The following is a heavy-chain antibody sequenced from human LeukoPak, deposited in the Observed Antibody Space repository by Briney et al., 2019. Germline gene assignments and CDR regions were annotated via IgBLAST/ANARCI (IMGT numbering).Heavy chain of an antibody. CDR1: GGSFSGYY. Sequence: SETLSLTCAVYGGSFSGYYGSWIRQPPGKGLEWIGEINHSGSTNYNPSLKSRVTISVDTSKNQFSLKLSSVTAADTAVYYCARPRRAFDIWGQGTMVTVSS. CDR2: INHSGST. J-gene: IGHJ3*02. V-gene: IGHV4-34*01. CDR3: ARPRRAFDI.